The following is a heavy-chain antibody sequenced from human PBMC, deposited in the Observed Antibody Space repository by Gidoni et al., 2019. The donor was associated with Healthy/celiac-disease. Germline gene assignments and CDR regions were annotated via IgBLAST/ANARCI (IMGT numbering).Heavy chain of an antibody. Sequence: VQLVESGLGLVKPGGSLRLSCAASGFTFSYYYMSWIRQAPGKGLEWVSDSSSSSSYTNYADSVKGRFTISRDNAKNSLYLQMNSLRAEDTAVYYCARVIGIAAAAARPYYGMDVWGQGTTVTVSS. D-gene: IGHD6-13*01. CDR2: SSSSSSYT. CDR1: GFTFSYYY. J-gene: IGHJ6*02. V-gene: IGHV3-11*05. CDR3: ARVIGIAAAAARPYYGMDV.